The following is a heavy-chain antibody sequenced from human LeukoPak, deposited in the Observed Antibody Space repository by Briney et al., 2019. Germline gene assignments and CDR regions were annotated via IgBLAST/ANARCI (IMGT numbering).Heavy chain of an antibody. Sequence: QTSETLSLTCTVSGGSISPYYWSWIRQPPGKGLEWLGYIYYSGNTDYNPSLKTRVAISVDTSKHQFSPKLSSVTAADTAVYYCARSTGSTMFIDYWGQGTLVTVSS. CDR1: GGSISPYY. V-gene: IGHV4-59*01. J-gene: IGHJ4*02. CDR2: IYYSGNT. D-gene: IGHD3-10*02. CDR3: ARSTGSTMFIDY.